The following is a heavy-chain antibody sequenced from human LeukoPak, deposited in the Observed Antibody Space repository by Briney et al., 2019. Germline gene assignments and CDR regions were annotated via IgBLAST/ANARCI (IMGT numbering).Heavy chain of an antibody. D-gene: IGHD6-19*01. CDR3: AKALKVVAGSGPVDYYYYMDV. CDR2: ISGSGGST. V-gene: IGHV3-23*01. CDR1: GFTFRNYG. J-gene: IGHJ6*03. Sequence: GGSLRLSCAASGFTFRNYGMSWVRQAPGKGLEWVSAISGSGGSTYNADSVKGRFTISRDNSKNTLYLQMNSLRAEDTAVYYCAKALKVVAGSGPVDYYYYMDVWGKGTTVTISS.